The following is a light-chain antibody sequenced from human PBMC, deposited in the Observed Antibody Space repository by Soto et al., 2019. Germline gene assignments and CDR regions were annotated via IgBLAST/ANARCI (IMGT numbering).Light chain of an antibody. J-gene: IGLJ2*01. CDR2: SNN. Sequence: QSVLTQPPSASATPGQRVTMSCSGSNSNIGSNTVNWYQQLPGTAPKLLIYSNNQRPSGVPDRFSGSKSGTSASLAISGLQSDDEANYYCATWDDSLHGPVFGGGTNLTVL. CDR1: NSNIGSNT. CDR3: ATWDDSLHGPV. V-gene: IGLV1-44*01.